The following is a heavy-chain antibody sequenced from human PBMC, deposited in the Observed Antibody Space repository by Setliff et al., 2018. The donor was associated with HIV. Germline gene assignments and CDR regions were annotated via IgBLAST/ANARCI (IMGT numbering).Heavy chain of an antibody. CDR2: INAGNGNT. Sequence: ASVKVSCKASGYTFTSYAMHWVRQAPGQRLEWVGWINAGNGNTKYSQKFQGRVTITRDTSASAAYMELSSLRSEDTAVYYCARDRNYFSAFDIWGQGTMVTVSS. D-gene: IGHD3-10*01. CDR1: GYTFTSYA. CDR3: ARDRNYFSAFDI. J-gene: IGHJ3*02. V-gene: IGHV1-3*01.